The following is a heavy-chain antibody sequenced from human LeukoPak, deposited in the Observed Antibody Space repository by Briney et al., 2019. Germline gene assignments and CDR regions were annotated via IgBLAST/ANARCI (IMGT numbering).Heavy chain of an antibody. V-gene: IGHV3-13*01. CDR3: ARAAAAGTAADAFDI. D-gene: IGHD6-13*01. CDR2: IGTAGDT. CDR1: GFTFSSYD. Sequence: GGSLRLSCAASGFTFSSYDMHWVRQATGKGLEWVSAIGTAGDTYYPGSVKGRFTISRENAKNSLYLQMNSLRAGGTAVYYRARAAAAGTAADAFDIWGQGTMVTVSS. J-gene: IGHJ3*02.